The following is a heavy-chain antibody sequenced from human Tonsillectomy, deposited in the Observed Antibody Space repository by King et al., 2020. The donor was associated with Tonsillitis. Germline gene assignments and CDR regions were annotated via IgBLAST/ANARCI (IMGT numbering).Heavy chain of an antibody. CDR3: ARPGTSGSTWFSFDS. CDR2: IWSDGKRK. CDR1: GFTFSDFG. Sequence: VQLVESGGGVVQPGGSLRLSCVASGFTFSDFGMHWVRQSPGKGLQWVAGIWSDGKRKYYADSLKSRLSISRENSENTLYLQMDSLTTDDTGVYFCARPGTSGSTWFSFDSWGQGSRVIVSS. J-gene: IGHJ4*02. V-gene: IGHV3-33*03. D-gene: IGHD2-15*01.